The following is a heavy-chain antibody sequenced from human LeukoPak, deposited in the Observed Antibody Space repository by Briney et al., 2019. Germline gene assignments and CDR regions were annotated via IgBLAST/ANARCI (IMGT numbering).Heavy chain of an antibody. CDR2: IVVGSGNT. J-gene: IGHJ4*02. Sequence: SVKVSCKASGFTFTSSAVQWVRQARGQRLEWIGWIVVGSGNTNYAQMFQERVTITRDMSTSTAYMELSSLRSEDTAVYYCAAHLNIAVALYWGQGTLVTVSS. V-gene: IGHV1-58*01. D-gene: IGHD6-19*01. CDR1: GFTFTSSA. CDR3: AAHLNIAVALY.